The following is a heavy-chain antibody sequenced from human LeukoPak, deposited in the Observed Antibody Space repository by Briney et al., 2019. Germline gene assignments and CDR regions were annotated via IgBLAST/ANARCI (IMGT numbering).Heavy chain of an antibody. CDR1: GFTFSSYS. CDR3: ARDLNPWYYYGMDV. Sequence: GGSLRLSCAASGFTFSSYSVNWVRQAPGKGLEWVSYISSSSSTIYYADSVKGRFTISRDNAKNSLYLQMNSLRDEDTAVYYCARDLNPWYYYGMDVWGQGTTVTVSS. J-gene: IGHJ6*02. CDR2: ISSSSSTI. V-gene: IGHV3-48*02.